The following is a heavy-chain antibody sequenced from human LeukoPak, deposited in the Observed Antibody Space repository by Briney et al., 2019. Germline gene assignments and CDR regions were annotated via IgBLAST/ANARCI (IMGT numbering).Heavy chain of an antibody. J-gene: IGHJ4*02. CDR1: GFTFSSYA. CDR2: ISGSGGST. Sequence: GGSLRLPCAASGFTFSSYAMSWVRQAPGKGLEWVSAISGSGGSTYYADSVKGRFTISRDNSKNTLYLQMNSLRAEDTAVYYCAKDITPVVPAARFDYWGQGTLVTVSS. V-gene: IGHV3-23*01. D-gene: IGHD2-2*01. CDR3: AKDITPVVPAARFDY.